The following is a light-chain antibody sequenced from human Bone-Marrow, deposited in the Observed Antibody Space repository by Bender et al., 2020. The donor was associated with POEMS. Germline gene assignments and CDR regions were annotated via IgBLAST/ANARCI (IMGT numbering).Light chain of an antibody. CDR1: DSNFGGNN. J-gene: IGLJ3*02. Sequence: QSVLTQPPSASGTPGQSVIISCSGTDSNFGGNNVNWYQHLPGTAPRLVVYSSYQRPSGVPARFSGSKSDTSASLTISGLRSEDEADYYCAVWDDSLRGRVFGGGTKLTVL. V-gene: IGLV1-47*02. CDR2: SSY. CDR3: AVWDDSLRGRV.